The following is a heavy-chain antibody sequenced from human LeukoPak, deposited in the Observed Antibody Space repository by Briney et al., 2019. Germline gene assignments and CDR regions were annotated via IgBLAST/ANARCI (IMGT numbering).Heavy chain of an antibody. V-gene: IGHV5-51*01. D-gene: IGHD3-16*01. CDR2: IYPGDSDT. Sequence: EESLKIPCNGSGYSFTSYWICCVRQMPGKGLEWMGIIYPGDSDTRYSPSFQGQVTISSDKSIRTAYLQWNSLKESDTAMYYCARRIIGNWFDTWGEGNLVTVSS. CDR3: ARRIIGNWFDT. CDR1: GYSFTSYW. J-gene: IGHJ5*02.